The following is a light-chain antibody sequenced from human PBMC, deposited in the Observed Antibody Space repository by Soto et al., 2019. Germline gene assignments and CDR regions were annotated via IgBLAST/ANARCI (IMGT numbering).Light chain of an antibody. CDR2: GAS. J-gene: IGKJ1*01. Sequence: DIQMTQSPSSVSASVGDRLTITCRESRDISNSLAWYQQTPGKAPKLLLRGASSLHRGVPSRFSGGGAGTEFTLTIISLQPEDFATYYCQQTSAFPRTFGQGTKVDVK. CDR1: RDISNS. V-gene: IGKV1-12*01. CDR3: QQTSAFPRT.